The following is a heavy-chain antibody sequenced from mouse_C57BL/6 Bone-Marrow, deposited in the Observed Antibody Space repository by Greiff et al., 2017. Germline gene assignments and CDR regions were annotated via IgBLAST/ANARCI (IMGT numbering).Heavy chain of an antibody. Sequence: QVQLQQPGAELVKPGASVKLSCKASGYTFTSYWMHWVKQRPGQCLEWIGMIHPNSGSTNYNEKFKSKATLTVDKSSSTASMQLSSLTSEDSAFYYCAREITTVVAWYFDVWGTGTTVTVSS. CDR1: GYTFTSYW. CDR3: AREITTVVAWYFDV. V-gene: IGHV1-64*01. D-gene: IGHD1-1*01. J-gene: IGHJ1*03. CDR2: IHPNSGST.